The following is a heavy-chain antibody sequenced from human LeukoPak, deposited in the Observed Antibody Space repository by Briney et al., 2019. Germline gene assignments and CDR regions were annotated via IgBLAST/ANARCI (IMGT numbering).Heavy chain of an antibody. Sequence: GASVKVSCKTSGYTFADYFIHWVRQAPGQGLEWMGRINANRGGTEYEQKFQGRVTMTRDTSISTAYVEVNWLISDDTAIYYCARDVSSTPNWEFDYWGQGTLVTVSS. CDR3: ARDVSSTPNWEFDY. V-gene: IGHV1-2*06. J-gene: IGHJ4*02. CDR2: INANRGGT. D-gene: IGHD1-26*01. CDR1: GYTFADYF.